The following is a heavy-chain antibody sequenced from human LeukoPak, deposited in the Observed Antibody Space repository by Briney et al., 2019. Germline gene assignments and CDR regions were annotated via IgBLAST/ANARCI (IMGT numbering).Heavy chain of an antibody. J-gene: IGHJ4*02. D-gene: IGHD6-6*01. V-gene: IGHV4-4*09. Sequence: SETLSLTCTVSGGSISSYYWSWIRQPPGKGLEWIGYIYTSGSTNYNPSLKSRVTISVDTSKNQFSLKLSSVTAADTAVYYCARHEYISSFDYWGQGTLVTVSS. CDR2: IYTSGST. CDR3: ARHEYISSFDY. CDR1: GGSISSYY.